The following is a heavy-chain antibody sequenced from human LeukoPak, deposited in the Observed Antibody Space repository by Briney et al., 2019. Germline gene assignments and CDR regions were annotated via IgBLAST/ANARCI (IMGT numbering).Heavy chain of an antibody. CDR2: IRRRAYGGAA. CDR1: GFAFDDFS. CDR3: SRNGLVDFDY. J-gene: IGHJ4*02. Sequence: GGSLRLSCTTSGFAFDDFSMSWVRQPAGKGLEWVGFIRRRAYGGAAEYAASVKGRFIISRDDSKGIAYLQMNSLKTEDTAVYYCSRNGLVDFDYWGQGSRVIVSP. V-gene: IGHV3-49*04.